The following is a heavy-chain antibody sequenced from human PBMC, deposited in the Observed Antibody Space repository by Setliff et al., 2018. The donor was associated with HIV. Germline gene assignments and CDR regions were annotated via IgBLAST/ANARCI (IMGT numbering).Heavy chain of an antibody. CDR1: GFTFSSYG. D-gene: IGHD4-17*01. Sequence: LRLSCAASGFTFSSYGMNWVRQPPGKGLEWIGYITYSGSAYYNPSLKSRVTISIDTSNNQISLRLSSVTAADTAMYYCVRDDYGYNGKGFDYWGPGTLVTVSS. CDR2: ITYSGSA. CDR3: VRDDYGYNGKGFDY. J-gene: IGHJ4*02. V-gene: IGHV4-30-4*01.